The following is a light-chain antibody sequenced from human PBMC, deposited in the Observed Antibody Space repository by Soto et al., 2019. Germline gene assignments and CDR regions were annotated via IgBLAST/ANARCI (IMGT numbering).Light chain of an antibody. CDR2: AAS. Sequence: DFQMTQSPSSLSAFVGDRVTITCRAIQGIRNDLGWYQQNPGKAPKPLIYAASSLQSGVPSRFSGSGSGTEFTLTISSLQPEDFATYYCLQHNSYPFTFGPGTKVDIK. J-gene: IGKJ3*01. V-gene: IGKV1-17*01. CDR3: LQHNSYPFT. CDR1: QGIRND.